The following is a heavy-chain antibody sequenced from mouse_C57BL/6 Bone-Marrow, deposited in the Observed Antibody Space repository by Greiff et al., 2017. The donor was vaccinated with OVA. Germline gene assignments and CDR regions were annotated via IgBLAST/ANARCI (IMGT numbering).Heavy chain of an antibody. J-gene: IGHJ4*01. CDR2: INPSSGYT. CDR1: GYTFTSYT. V-gene: IGHV1-4*01. CDR3: ARSAQATSLY. D-gene: IGHD3-2*02. Sequence: VKLQQSGAELARPGASVKMSCKASGYTFTSYTMHWVKQRPGQGLEWIGYINPSSGYTKSNQKFTDKATLTADKSSSTAYMQLSSLTSEDSAVYYCARSAQATSLYWGQGTSVTVSS.